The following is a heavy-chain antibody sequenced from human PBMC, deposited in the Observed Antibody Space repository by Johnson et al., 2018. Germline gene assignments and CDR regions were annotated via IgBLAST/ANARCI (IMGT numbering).Heavy chain of an antibody. CDR1: GFTFSTYW. Sequence: VQLQESGGGLVQPGGSLRLSCAASGFTFSTYWMHWVRQAPGKGLVWVSRIHSDGSRINYADSVKGRLTISRDNAKNTLYLQMDSLRVGEPRVDYCARANWYCDLWGRGTLVTVSS. J-gene: IGHJ2*01. V-gene: IGHV3-74*01. CDR3: ARANWYCDL. CDR2: IHSDGSRI.